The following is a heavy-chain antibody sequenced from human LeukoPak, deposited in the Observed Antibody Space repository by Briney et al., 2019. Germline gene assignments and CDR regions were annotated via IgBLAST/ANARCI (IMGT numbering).Heavy chain of an antibody. V-gene: IGHV3-21*01. Sequence: PGGSLRLACAASGFTFSSYSMNWVRQAPGKGLEWVSSISSSSSYIYYADSVKGRFTISRDNAKNSLYLQMNSLRAEDTAVYYCARDMVGATKAFDYWGQGTLVTVSS. J-gene: IGHJ4*02. CDR3: ARDMVGATKAFDY. D-gene: IGHD1-26*01. CDR2: ISSSSSYI. CDR1: GFTFSSYS.